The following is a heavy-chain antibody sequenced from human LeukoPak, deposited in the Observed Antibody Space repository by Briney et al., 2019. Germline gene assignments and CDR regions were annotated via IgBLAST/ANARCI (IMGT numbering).Heavy chain of an antibody. CDR2: IYTSGST. Sequence: SETLPLPCTVSGGSISSYYWSWIRQPAGKGLEWIGRIYTSGSTNYNPSLKSRVTMSVDTSKNQFSLKLSSVTAADTAVYYCARVSEWRYCSGGSCPNWFDPWGQATLVTVSS. CDR1: GGSISSYY. V-gene: IGHV4-4*07. J-gene: IGHJ5*02. D-gene: IGHD2-15*01. CDR3: ARVSEWRYCSGGSCPNWFDP.